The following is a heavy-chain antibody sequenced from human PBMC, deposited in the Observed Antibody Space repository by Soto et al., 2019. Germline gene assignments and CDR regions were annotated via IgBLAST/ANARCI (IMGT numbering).Heavy chain of an antibody. CDR2: IYYSGST. CDR3: ARLATAGTGVNWFDP. CDR1: GYSISSYY. V-gene: IGHV4-59*08. J-gene: IGHJ5*02. Sequence: ETLSPTCSVLGYSISSYYWSWIRQQPGKGLEWIGYIYYSGSTNYNPSRKSRVNISVDTSKNQFSLKLRSVTAADTAVYYCARLATAGTGVNWFDPWGQGTLVTVSS. D-gene: IGHD6-13*01.